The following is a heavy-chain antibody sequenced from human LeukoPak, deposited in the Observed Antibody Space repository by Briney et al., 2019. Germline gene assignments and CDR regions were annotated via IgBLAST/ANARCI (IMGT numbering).Heavy chain of an antibody. D-gene: IGHD1-1*01. CDR1: GFTFSSYG. Sequence: GRSLRLSCAASGFTFSSYGMHWVRQAPGKGLEWVAVISYDGSNKYYADSVKGRFTISRDNSKSTLYLQMNSLRAEDTAVYYCAKEVQVERRKDGFDIWGQGTMVTVSS. V-gene: IGHV3-30*18. J-gene: IGHJ3*02. CDR3: AKEVQVERRKDGFDI. CDR2: ISYDGSNK.